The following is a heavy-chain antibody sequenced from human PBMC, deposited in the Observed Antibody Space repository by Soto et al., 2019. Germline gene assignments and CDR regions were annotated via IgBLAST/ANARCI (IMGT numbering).Heavy chain of an antibody. CDR3: ARDRILWSGSRKPYGMDV. D-gene: IGHD3-3*01. V-gene: IGHV3-48*03. Sequence: LRLSFAASGFTFSSYEMNWVRQAPGKGLEWVSYISSSGSTIYYADSVKGRFTISRDNAKNSLYLQMNSLRAEDTAVYYCARDRILWSGSRKPYGMDVWGQGTTVTVSS. CDR1: GFTFSSYE. J-gene: IGHJ6*02. CDR2: ISSSGSTI.